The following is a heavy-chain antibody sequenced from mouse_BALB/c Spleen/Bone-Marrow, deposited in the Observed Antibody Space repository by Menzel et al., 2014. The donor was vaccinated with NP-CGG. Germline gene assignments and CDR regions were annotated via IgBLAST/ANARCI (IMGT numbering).Heavy chain of an antibody. CDR3: ARDSFLITRALDY. CDR1: GFSLTGYG. J-gene: IGHJ4*01. Sequence: VHLVESGPGLVAPSQSLSITCTVSGFSLTGYGVSWVRQPPGKGLEWLGMIWGDGSTDYNSALKSRLSITKDNSKSQVFLKMSSLQTDDTARYYCARDSFLITRALDYWGQGTSATVSS. CDR2: IWGDGST. D-gene: IGHD2-4*01. V-gene: IGHV2-6-7*01.